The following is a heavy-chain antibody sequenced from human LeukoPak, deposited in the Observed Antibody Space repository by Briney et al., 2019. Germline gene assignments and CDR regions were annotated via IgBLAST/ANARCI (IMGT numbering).Heavy chain of an antibody. CDR1: SGYS. Sequence: GGSLRLSCTASSGYSMNWVRQAPGKGLEWVAYISSASSTIYYADSVEGRFTISRDNAQNSLNLQMNSLRAGDTAVYYCAREGVGYGYFGYMDVWGKGTTVTASS. CDR2: ISSASSTI. CDR3: AREGVGYGYFGYMDV. V-gene: IGHV3-48*04. J-gene: IGHJ6*03. D-gene: IGHD5-18*01.